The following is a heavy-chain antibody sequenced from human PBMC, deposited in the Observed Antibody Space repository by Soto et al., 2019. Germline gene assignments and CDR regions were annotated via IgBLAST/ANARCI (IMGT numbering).Heavy chain of an antibody. CDR2: IYYSGST. V-gene: IGHV4-39*07. Sequence: PSETLSLTCTVSGGSITSSSYYWGWIRQPPGKGLEWIGYIYYSGSTYYNPSLKSRVTISVDTSKNQFSLKLSSVTAADTAVYYCARDLGGLPGCNYYMDVWGKGTTVTVSS. CDR3: ARDLGGLPGCNYYMDV. CDR1: GGSITSSSYY. J-gene: IGHJ6*03.